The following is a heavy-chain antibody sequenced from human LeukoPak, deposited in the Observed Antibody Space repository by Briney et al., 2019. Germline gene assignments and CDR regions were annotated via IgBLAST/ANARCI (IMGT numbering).Heavy chain of an antibody. J-gene: IGHJ4*02. V-gene: IGHV3-7*01. Sequence: GGSPRLSCAASGFTFSTYWTSWVRQAPGKGLEWVANIKQDGSEKYYVDSVKGRFTISRDNAKNSLYLQMNSLRAEDTAMYYCARDSAGNDYWGQGTLVTVSS. D-gene: IGHD6-13*01. CDR1: GFTFSTYW. CDR3: ARDSAGNDY. CDR2: IKQDGSEK.